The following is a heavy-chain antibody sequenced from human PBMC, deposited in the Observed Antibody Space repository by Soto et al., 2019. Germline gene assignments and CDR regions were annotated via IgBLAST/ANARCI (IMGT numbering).Heavy chain of an antibody. Sequence: QVQLVQSGAAVSKPGSSVKVSCKASGGTFGIYAIGWVRQAPGQGLEWMGGIIPDFGTTKNAQKFQDRVDMTADESTNTVSMELRGLRVVDTAVYYCARVPRQMLYGPTSNGMDVWGQGTTLIVSS. D-gene: IGHD2-2*02. V-gene: IGHV1-69*01. CDR1: GGTFGIYA. CDR3: ARVPRQMLYGPTSNGMDV. CDR2: IIPDFGTT. J-gene: IGHJ6*02.